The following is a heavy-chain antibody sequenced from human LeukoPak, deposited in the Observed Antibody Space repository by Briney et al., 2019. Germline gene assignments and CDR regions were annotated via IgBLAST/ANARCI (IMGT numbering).Heavy chain of an antibody. V-gene: IGHV1-3*03. Sequence: ASVKVSCKASGYTFTSHAMHWVRQAPGQRLEWMGWINAGNGNTKYSQEFQGRVTIARDTSASTAYMELSSLRSEDMAVYYCAREGLPGFPMDVWGKGTTVTVS. J-gene: IGHJ6*03. CDR2: INAGNGNT. CDR3: AREGLPGFPMDV. CDR1: GYTFTSHA. D-gene: IGHD5-18*01.